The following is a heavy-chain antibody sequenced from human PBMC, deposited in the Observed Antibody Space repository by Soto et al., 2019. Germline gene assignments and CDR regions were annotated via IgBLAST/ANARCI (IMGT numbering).Heavy chain of an antibody. D-gene: IGHD3-16*01. J-gene: IGHJ4*02. CDR1: GGSISSYY. CDR3: ARVWGGWADY. V-gene: IGHV4-59*13. Sequence: QVQLQESGPGLVKPSETLSLTCTVSGGSISSYYWSWIRQPPGKGLEWIGYIYYSGGTNYYPSLKSRVTISVDPSEDLFSRKLSRVSAADKGLYFFARVWGGWADYWGQGALVTVSS. CDR2: IYYSGGT.